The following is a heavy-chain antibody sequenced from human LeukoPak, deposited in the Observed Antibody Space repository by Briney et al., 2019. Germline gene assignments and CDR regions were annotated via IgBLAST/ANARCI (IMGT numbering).Heavy chain of an antibody. Sequence: PGDSLRLSCAASGFTFSGCAVHWVRQAPGKGLEWVGRIGSKAFNYATVYAASVEGRFTISRDDSKHTAFLQMNSLKTEDTAVYYCTRHLDGIAAYDYWGQGSLVTVSS. D-gene: IGHD6-13*01. CDR3: TRHLDGIAAYDY. CDR1: GFTFSGCA. CDR2: IGSKAFNYAT. V-gene: IGHV3-73*01. J-gene: IGHJ4*02.